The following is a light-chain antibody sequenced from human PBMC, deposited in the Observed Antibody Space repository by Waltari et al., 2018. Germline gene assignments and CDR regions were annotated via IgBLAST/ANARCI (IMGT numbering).Light chain of an antibody. CDR2: WAS. V-gene: IGKV4-1*01. CDR3: QQYYSFPLP. J-gene: IGKJ4*01. CDR1: QSVLYSSNNKNF. Sequence: DIVMTQSPDSLAVSLGESATINCKSSQSVLYSSNNKNFLAWYQLRPGQPPRLLIHWASTREAGVPDRFDGSGYGTDFTLTISSLQAEDVALYFCQQYYSFPLPFGGGTKVEIK.